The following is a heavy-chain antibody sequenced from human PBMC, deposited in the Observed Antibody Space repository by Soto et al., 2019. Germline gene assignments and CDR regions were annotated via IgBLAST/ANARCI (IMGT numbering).Heavy chain of an antibody. CDR2: IIPILGET. J-gene: IGHJ6*02. D-gene: IGHD3-16*01. V-gene: IGHV1-69*08. CDR1: GTIFSSYT. CDR3: ARGLGGRMDD. Sequence: QVQLVQSGAEVKKPGSSVRVSCKASGTIFSSYTISWVRQAPGQGLEWMGRIIPILGETNSAQKFQGRVTPTGDQCHNTAFMQMDSLRMEDTAVYYCARGLGGRMDDWGQGTTVTVSS.